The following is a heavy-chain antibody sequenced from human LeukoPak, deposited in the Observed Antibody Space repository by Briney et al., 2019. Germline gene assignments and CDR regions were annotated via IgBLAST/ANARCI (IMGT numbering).Heavy chain of an antibody. V-gene: IGHV4-39*07. CDR1: GASIRGTSYY. Sequence: SETLTLTCTVSGASIRGTSYYWAWIRQTPGKGLDWIGSIYYSGSTHYTTSLKSRVTISVDTSKNQFSLNLRSVTAADTAVYYCARSLSTAGIDYWGQGTLVTVSS. J-gene: IGHJ4*02. CDR3: ARSLSTAGIDY. CDR2: IYYSGST. D-gene: IGHD2-2*01.